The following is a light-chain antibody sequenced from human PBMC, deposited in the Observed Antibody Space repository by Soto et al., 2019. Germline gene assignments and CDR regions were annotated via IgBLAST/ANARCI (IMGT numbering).Light chain of an antibody. J-gene: IGLJ1*01. CDR1: IGVVGRFDV. CDR2: EGS. V-gene: IGLV2-23*01. Sequence: QSVLTQPASVSGSLGQSIPFSCTGTIGVVGRFDVVSWYQQHPGQVPKLIIYEGSRRPSGVSSRFSGSKSGNTASLTISGLQAEDEADYYCCAYVNSRSYVFGSGTKVTVL. CDR3: CAYVNSRSYV.